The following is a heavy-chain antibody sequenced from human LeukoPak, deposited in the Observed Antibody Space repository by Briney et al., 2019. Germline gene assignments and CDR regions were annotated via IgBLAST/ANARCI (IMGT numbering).Heavy chain of an antibody. Sequence: GGSLRLSCAASGFTFSSYTMHWVRQAPGKGLDWVSLIMYDGSNKYYADSVKGRFTISRDNSKNTLYLQMNSLRAEDTAVYYCARDGWHYEFDYWGQGTLVTVSS. CDR1: GFTFSSYT. V-gene: IGHV3-30*04. J-gene: IGHJ4*02. CDR2: IMYDGSNK. D-gene: IGHD1-7*01. CDR3: ARDGWHYEFDY.